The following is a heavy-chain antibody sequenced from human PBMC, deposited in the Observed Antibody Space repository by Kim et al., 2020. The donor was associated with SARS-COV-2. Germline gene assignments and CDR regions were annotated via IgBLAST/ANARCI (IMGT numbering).Heavy chain of an antibody. Sequence: GGSLRLSCAASGFTFSSYAMHWVRQAPGKGLEWVAVISYDGSNKYYADSVKGRFTISRDNSKNTLYLQMNSLRAEDTAVYYCARGPTGTTVPARFDYWGQGTLVTVSS. CDR2: ISYDGSNK. CDR3: ARGPTGTTVPARFDY. V-gene: IGHV3-30*04. CDR1: GFTFSSYA. D-gene: IGHD1-1*01. J-gene: IGHJ4*02.